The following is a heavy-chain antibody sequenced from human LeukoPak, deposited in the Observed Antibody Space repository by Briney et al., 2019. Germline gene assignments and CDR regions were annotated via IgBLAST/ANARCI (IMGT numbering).Heavy chain of an antibody. CDR1: GGTFSSYA. D-gene: IGHD2-8*01. CDR3: ARDPGGVLYGVDY. Sequence: ASVKVSCKASGGTFSSYAISWVRQAPGQGLEWMGWINTNTGNPTYAQGFTGRFVFSLDTSVSTAYLQISSLKAEDTAVYYCARDPGGVLYGVDYWGQGTLVTVSS. J-gene: IGHJ4*02. V-gene: IGHV7-4-1*02. CDR2: INTNTGNP.